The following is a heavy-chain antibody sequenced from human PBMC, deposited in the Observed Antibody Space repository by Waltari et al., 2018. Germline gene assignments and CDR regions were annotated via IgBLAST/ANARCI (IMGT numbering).Heavy chain of an antibody. CDR2: IYYSGTT. J-gene: IGHJ6*03. CDR3: ARQLAARLGYYYYYMAV. Sequence: QLQLQESGPGLVKPSETLSLTCTVSGGSISSSSYYWGWIRQPPGKGLEWIGSIYYSGTTYYNPPLKSRVTISVDTSKNQFSLKLSSVTAADTAVYYCARQLAARLGYYYYYMAVWGKGTTVTVSS. CDR1: GGSISSSSYY. D-gene: IGHD6-6*01. V-gene: IGHV4-39*01.